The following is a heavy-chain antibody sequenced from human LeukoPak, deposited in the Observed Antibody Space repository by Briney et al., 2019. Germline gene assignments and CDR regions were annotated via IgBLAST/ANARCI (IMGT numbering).Heavy chain of an antibody. J-gene: IGHJ4*02. CDR3: ARRGHGYGSPFDY. V-gene: IGHV3-66*04. CDR2: IYPNGNT. Sequence: GSLRLSCAASGFTVSSNYMNWVRQAPGKGLEWVSMIYPNGNTFYTDSVKGRFTISRDNSKNTLDLQMSSLRAEGTAIYYCARRGHGYGSPFDYWGQGTLVTVSS. CDR1: GFTVSSNY. D-gene: IGHD5-18*01.